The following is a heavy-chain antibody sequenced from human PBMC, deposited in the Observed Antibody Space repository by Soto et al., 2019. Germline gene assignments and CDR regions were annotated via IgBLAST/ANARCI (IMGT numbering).Heavy chain of an antibody. CDR3: ARRYDFWSGYLYYYYMDV. D-gene: IGHD3-3*01. Sequence: PSETLSLTCTVSGGSISSYYWSWIRQPPGKGLEWIGYIYYSGSTNYNPSLKSRVTISVDTSKNQFSLKLSSVTAADTAVYYCARRYDFWSGYLYYYYMDVWCKGTTVTVSS. CDR1: GGSISSYY. CDR2: IYYSGST. J-gene: IGHJ6*03. V-gene: IGHV4-59*08.